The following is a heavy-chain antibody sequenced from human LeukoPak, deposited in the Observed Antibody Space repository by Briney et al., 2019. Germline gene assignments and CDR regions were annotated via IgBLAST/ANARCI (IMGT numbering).Heavy chain of an antibody. CDR1: GGTFISYA. CDR2: IIPIFGTG. D-gene: IGHD3-10*01. Sequence: SVKVSCKAAGGTFISYAISWVRQAPGQGLEWVGGIIPIFGTGNYAQKVQGRVTITADESTSTAYMELSSLSSEDTAVYYCARGPTRITMVRGAPDYYFDYWGQGTLVTVSS. CDR3: ARGPTRITMVRGAPDYYFDY. J-gene: IGHJ4*02. V-gene: IGHV1-69*01.